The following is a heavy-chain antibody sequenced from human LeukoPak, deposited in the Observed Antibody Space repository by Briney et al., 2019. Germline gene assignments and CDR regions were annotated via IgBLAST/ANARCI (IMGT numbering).Heavy chain of an antibody. Sequence: PGRSLRLSCAASGFTFSGYGMHWVRQAPGKGLEWVAVISYDGKNKYYADSVKGRFTISRDNSKSTLYVQMNSLRAEDTAVYYCTRRFDYWGQGTLVTVSS. CDR3: TRRFDY. CDR2: ISYDGKNK. CDR1: GFTFSGYG. J-gene: IGHJ4*02. V-gene: IGHV3-30*03.